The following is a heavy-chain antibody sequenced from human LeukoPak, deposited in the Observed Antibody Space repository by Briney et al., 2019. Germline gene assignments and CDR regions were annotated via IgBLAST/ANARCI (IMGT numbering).Heavy chain of an antibody. J-gene: IGHJ6*02. CDR2: ISYDGRKR. V-gene: IGHV3-30*18. D-gene: IGHD3-16*02. CDR1: GFMVSGYG. CDR3: AKDYQSAPPVGTDA. Sequence: GGSLRLSCTGSGFMVSGYGMYWVRQAPGKGLEWVALISYDGRKRFYADSVKGRFTISRDNSKSALVLEMNSLRVEDTAVYYCAKDYQSAPPVGTDAWGHGTKVTVSS.